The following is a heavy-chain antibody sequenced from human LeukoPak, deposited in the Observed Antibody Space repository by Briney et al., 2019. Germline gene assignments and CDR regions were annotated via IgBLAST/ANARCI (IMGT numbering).Heavy chain of an antibody. Sequence: SETLSLTCTVTGGSMSDYKWSWIRQSPGKGQEWIGYIYHSGTTNYNPSLKSRVAISIDTSKNQFSLNLSSVTPADTAVYYCARFWSAFDYWGQGALATVSS. D-gene: IGHD3-3*01. CDR2: IYHSGTT. CDR1: GGSMSDYK. J-gene: IGHJ4*02. CDR3: ARFWSAFDY. V-gene: IGHV4-59*01.